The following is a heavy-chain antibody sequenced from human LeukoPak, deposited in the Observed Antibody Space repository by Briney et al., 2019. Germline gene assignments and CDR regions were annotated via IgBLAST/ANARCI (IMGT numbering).Heavy chain of an antibody. V-gene: IGHV4-30-4*01. J-gene: IGHJ6*02. Sequence: SETLSLTCTLSGGSISSVDYYWSWIRQPPGKGLEWIGYIYYSGSTYYNPSLKSRVTISVDTSKNQFSLKLSSVTAADTAVYYCARGATVTYYYYYGMDVWGQGTTVTVSS. CDR3: ARGATVTYYYYYGMDV. CDR1: GGSISSVDYY. CDR2: IYYSGST. D-gene: IGHD4-17*01.